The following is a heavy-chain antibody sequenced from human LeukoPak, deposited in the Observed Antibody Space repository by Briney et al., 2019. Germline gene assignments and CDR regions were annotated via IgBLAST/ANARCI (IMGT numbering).Heavy chain of an antibody. J-gene: IGHJ4*02. CDR2: MNPNSGNT. Sequence: ASVKVSCKASGYTFTSYDINWVRQATGQGLEWMGWMNPNSGNTGYAQKLQGRVTMTTDTSTSTVYMELRSLRSDDTAVYYCARDVGEGFCSGGSCSDYWGQGTLVTVSS. V-gene: IGHV1-8*01. CDR3: ARDVGEGFCSGGSCSDY. D-gene: IGHD2-15*01. CDR1: GYTFTSYD.